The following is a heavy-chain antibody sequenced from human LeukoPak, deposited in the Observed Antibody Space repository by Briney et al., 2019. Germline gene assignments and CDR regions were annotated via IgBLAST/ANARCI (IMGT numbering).Heavy chain of an antibody. D-gene: IGHD6-13*01. J-gene: IGHJ4*02. V-gene: IGHV3-30*09. CDR2: VSYDGTDT. Sequence: GGSLRLSCAASGFTFTNYAMNWVRQAPGKGLEWVATVSYDGTDTSYADSVKGRFAIFRDNSKNTLYLQMNSLRTEDTAVYYCARDPSGSSSWVRFDYWGQGTLVTVPS. CDR1: GFTFTNYA. CDR3: ARDPSGSSSWVRFDY.